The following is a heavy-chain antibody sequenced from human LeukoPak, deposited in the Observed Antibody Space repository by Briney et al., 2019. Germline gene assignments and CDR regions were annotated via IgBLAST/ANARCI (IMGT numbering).Heavy chain of an antibody. V-gene: IGHV4-28*01. CDR2: IYYSGST. CDR1: GYSISRDNW. Sequence: SDTLSLTCAVSGYSISRDNWGAGIRQPPGKGLEWMGYIYYSGSTYYNPYNPSLTSRVTMSVDTSKNQFSLKLDSVTEIDTAMYYCAINQAVAAIRGAFDIWGQGTMVTVSS. CDR3: AINQAVAAIRGAFDI. D-gene: IGHD6-19*01. J-gene: IGHJ3*02.